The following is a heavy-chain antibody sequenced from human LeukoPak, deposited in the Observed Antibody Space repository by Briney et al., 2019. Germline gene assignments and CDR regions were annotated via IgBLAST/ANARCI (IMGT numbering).Heavy chain of an antibody. D-gene: IGHD3-10*01. J-gene: IGHJ4*02. V-gene: IGHV4-61*02. CDR3: ASLTMVRGVVDY. CDR2: IYTSGST. CDR1: GGSISSSSYY. Sequence: SETLSLTCTVSGGSISSSSYYWSWIRQPAGKGLEWIGRIYTSGSTNYNPSVKSRVTISVDTSKNQFSLKLSSVTAADTAVYYCASLTMVRGVVDYWGQGTLVTVSS.